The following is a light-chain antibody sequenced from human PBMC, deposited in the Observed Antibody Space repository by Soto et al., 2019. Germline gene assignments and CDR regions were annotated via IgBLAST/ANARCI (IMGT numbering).Light chain of an antibody. J-gene: IGLJ1*01. CDR3: SSYADSKSYV. CDR1: SGDIGGYNF. CDR2: EVT. Sequence: QSALTQPPSASGSPGQSVTISCTGTSGDIGGYNFVSWYQQHPGRAPKLMIYEVTKRPSGVPDRFSGSKSGNTASLTVSGLQADDEADYYCSSYADSKSYVFGTGTKVTVL. V-gene: IGLV2-8*01.